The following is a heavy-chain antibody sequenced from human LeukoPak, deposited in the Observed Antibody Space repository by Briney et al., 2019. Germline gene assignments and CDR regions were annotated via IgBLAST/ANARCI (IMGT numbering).Heavy chain of an antibody. V-gene: IGHV4-59*11. Sequence: PSETLSLTCTVSGGSMSHHWSWIRQSPGKGLEWIGYISHTASTNYNPSLKSRVTLSIDTSKGQLSFQLTSVTAADTAVYYCAREKSPERKTWLQLGAFDVWGQGTVVTVSS. CDR3: AREKSPERKTWLQLGAFDV. CDR1: GGSMSHH. J-gene: IGHJ3*01. CDR2: ISHTAST. D-gene: IGHD5-24*01.